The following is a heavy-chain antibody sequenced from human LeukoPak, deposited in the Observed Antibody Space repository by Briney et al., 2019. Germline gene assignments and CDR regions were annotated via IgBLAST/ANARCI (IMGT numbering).Heavy chain of an antibody. V-gene: IGHV4-4*07. CDR3: ARSPTYYYDSSGYYYYFDY. D-gene: IGHD3-22*01. CDR2: IYTSGST. CDR1: GGSISSYY. Sequence: SETLSLTCTVSGGSISSYYWSWIRQPAGKGLEWIGRIYTSGSTNYNPSLKSRVTVSVDTSKNQFSLKLSSVTAADTAVYYCARSPTYYYDSSGYYYYFDYWGQGTLVTVPS. J-gene: IGHJ4*02.